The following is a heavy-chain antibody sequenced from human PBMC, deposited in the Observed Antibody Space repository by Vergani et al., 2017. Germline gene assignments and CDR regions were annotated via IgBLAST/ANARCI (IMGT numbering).Heavy chain of an antibody. CDR1: GYTFTSYA. D-gene: IGHD2-15*01. Sequence: QVQLVQSGAEVKKPGASVKVSCKASGYTFTSYAMHWVRQAPGQRLEWMGWINAGNGNTKYSQKFQGRVTITRDTSASTAYMELSSLRSEDTAVYYCARRTLGYCSGGSCYFDYWGQGTLVTVSS. CDR3: ARRTLGYCSGGSCYFDY. V-gene: IGHV1-3*01. J-gene: IGHJ4*02. CDR2: INAGNGNT.